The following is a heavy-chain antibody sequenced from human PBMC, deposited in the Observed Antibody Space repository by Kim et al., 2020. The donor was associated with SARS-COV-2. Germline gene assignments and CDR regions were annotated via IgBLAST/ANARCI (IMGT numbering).Heavy chain of an antibody. J-gene: IGHJ4*02. V-gene: IGHV3-53*01. Sequence: GGSLRLSCAASELTFSRNHMNWARQAPGKGLEWVSVIYSSGTTTYEDSVKGRFTISRDSSKNTVNRQMNSLRADDTAVYYCAREPLGDSYSFSDYWGQGTLVTVSS. CDR3: AREPLGDSYSFSDY. CDR2: IYSSGTT. CDR1: ELTFSRNH. D-gene: IGHD4-4*01.